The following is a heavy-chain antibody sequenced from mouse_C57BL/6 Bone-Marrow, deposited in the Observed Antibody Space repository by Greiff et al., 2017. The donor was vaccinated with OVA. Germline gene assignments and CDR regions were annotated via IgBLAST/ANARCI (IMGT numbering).Heavy chain of an antibody. CDR2: ISSGGSYT. CDR1: GFTFSSYG. V-gene: IGHV5-6*01. J-gene: IGHJ3*01. D-gene: IGHD2-2*01. Sequence: DVQLQESGGDLVKPGGSLKLSCAASGFTFSSYGMSWVRQTPDKRLEWVATISSGGSYTYYPDSVKGRFTISRDNAKNTLYLQMSSLKSEDTAMYYCARRGYDAWFAYWGQGTLVTVSA. CDR3: ARRGYDAWFAY.